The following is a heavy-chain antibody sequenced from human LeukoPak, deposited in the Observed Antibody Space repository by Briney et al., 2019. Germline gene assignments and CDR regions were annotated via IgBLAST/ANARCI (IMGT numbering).Heavy chain of an antibody. CDR2: SSNGGST. CDR3: AREGLCSSTTCRYYYCMDV. V-gene: IGHV3-64*01. D-gene: IGHD2-2*01. J-gene: IGHJ6*02. Sequence: SSNGGSTDYANSVKGRFTISRDNSKNTLYLEMGRLRAEDMGVYYCAREGLCSSTTCRYYYCMDVWGQGTTVTVSS.